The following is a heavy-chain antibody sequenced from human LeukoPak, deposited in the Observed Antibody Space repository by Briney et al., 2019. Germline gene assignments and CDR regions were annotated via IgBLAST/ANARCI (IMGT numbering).Heavy chain of an antibody. CDR2: ITGSGGNT. CDR3: AKWGDYDVLTGYYVSDY. J-gene: IGHJ4*02. D-gene: IGHD3-9*01. V-gene: IGHV3-23*01. CDR1: GFTFSNHA. Sequence: GGSLRLSCAASGFTFSNHAMSWVRQAPGKGLEWVSAITGSGGNTYYADSVKGRFTISRDNSKNTVFLQMNSLRAEDTAVYYCAKWGDYDVLTGYYVSDYWGQGTLATVSS.